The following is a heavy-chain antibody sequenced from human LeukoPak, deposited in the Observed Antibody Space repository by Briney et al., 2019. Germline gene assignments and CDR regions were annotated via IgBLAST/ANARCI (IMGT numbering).Heavy chain of an antibody. Sequence: LPGGSLRLSCAASGFTFSTYAMSWVRQAPGKGLEWVSAIRGSGGYTYYADSVKGRFTISRDNSKNTLYLEMNSLRAEDTAVYYCAKEVYYYGSGSYYSANYIDYWGQGTLVTVSS. V-gene: IGHV3-23*01. CDR1: GFTFSTYA. CDR3: AKEVYYYGSGSYYSANYIDY. D-gene: IGHD3-10*01. J-gene: IGHJ4*02. CDR2: IRGSGGYT.